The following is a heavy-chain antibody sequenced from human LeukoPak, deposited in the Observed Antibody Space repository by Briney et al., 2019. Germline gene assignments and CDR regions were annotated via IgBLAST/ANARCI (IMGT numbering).Heavy chain of an antibody. D-gene: IGHD3-22*01. J-gene: IGHJ4*02. CDR3: ARNGGVYYYDSSGYGPLDY. Sequence: ASVKVSCKASGYTFTSYDINWVRQATGQGLEWMGWMNPNSGNTGYAQKFQGRVTMTRNTSISTAYMELSSLRSDDTAVYYCARNGGVYYYDSSGYGPLDYWGQGTLVTVSS. CDR1: GYTFTSYD. CDR2: MNPNSGNT. V-gene: IGHV1-8*01.